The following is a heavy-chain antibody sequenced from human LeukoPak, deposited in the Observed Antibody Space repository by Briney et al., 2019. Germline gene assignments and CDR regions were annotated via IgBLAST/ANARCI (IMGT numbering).Heavy chain of an antibody. CDR3: AREGYCSSTSCYAEDGMDV. D-gene: IGHD2-2*01. CDR2: INPNSGGT. V-gene: IGHV1-2*02. J-gene: IGHJ6*02. Sequence: GASVKVSCKASGYTFTGYYMHWVRQAPGQGLEWMGWINPNSGGTNYAQKFQGRVTMTRDTSISTAYMELSRLRSDDTAVYYCAREGYCSSTSCYAEDGMDVWGQGTTVTVSS. CDR1: GYTFTGYY.